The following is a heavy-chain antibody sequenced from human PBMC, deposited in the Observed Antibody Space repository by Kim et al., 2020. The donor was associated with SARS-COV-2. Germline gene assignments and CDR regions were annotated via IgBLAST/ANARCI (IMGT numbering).Heavy chain of an antibody. CDR3: ARGIAAAGTFDY. CDR2: IIPIFGTA. V-gene: IGHV1-69*13. Sequence: SVKVSCKASGGTFSSYAISWVRQAPGQGLEWMGGIIPIFGTANYAQKFQGRVTITADESTSTAYMELSSLRSEDTAVYYCARGIAAAGTFDYWGQGTLVTVSS. CDR1: GGTFSSYA. D-gene: IGHD6-13*01. J-gene: IGHJ4*02.